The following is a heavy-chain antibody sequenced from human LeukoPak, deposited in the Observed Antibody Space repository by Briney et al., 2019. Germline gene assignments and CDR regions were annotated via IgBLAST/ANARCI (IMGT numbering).Heavy chain of an antibody. CDR3: AKDSSGGYCSGGSCYSLDY. Sequence: PGGSLRLSCAASGFTFDDYAMHWVRQAPGKGLEWVSLISWDGGSTYYADSVKGRFTISRDNSKNSLYLQMNSLRAEDTALYYCAKDSSGGYCSGGSCYSLDYWGQGTLVTVSS. CDR1: GFTFDDYA. J-gene: IGHJ4*02. CDR2: ISWDGGST. D-gene: IGHD2-15*01. V-gene: IGHV3-43D*03.